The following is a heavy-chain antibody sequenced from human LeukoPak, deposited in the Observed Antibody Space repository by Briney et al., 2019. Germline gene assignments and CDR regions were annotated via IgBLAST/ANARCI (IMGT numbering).Heavy chain of an antibody. CDR2: ISSSSSYI. CDR3: ASSMVYAMFDY. V-gene: IGHV3-21*01. CDR1: GFNLSSYR. Sequence: GGSLRLSCPASGFNLSSYRMNWARQAPGKGLEWVSSISSSSSYIYYADSVKGRFTISRNNAKNSLYLQMNSLKAEDTAVYYCASSMVYAMFDYWGQGTLVTVSS. J-gene: IGHJ4*02. D-gene: IGHD2-8*01.